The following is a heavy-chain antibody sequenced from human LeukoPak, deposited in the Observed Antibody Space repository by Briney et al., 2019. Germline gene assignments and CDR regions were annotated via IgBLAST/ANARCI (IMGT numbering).Heavy chain of an antibody. V-gene: IGHV3-30*02. D-gene: IGHD3-22*01. CDR1: GFTFSSYG. CDR2: IRYDGTNK. J-gene: IGHJ4*02. CDR3: ARELYYYDSSGYYYYFDY. Sequence: GGSLRLSCAASGFTFSSYGMHWVRQAPGKGLEWVPFIRYDGTNKYYADSVKGRFTISRDNYKNTLYLKMNNLRAEDTAVYYCARELYYYDSSGYYYYFDYWGQGTLVTVSS.